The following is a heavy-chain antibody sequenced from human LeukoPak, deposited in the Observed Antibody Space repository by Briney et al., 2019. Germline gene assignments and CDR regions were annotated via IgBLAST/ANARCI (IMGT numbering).Heavy chain of an antibody. D-gene: IGHD1-26*01. J-gene: IGHJ4*02. V-gene: IGHV4-39*01. CDR3: ARPIVGAPRGFDD. CDR2: ISYSGTT. Sequence: AETLTLTCTVSGGSISSTSNYWGWIRQPPGKELEWIGSISYSGTTFYNPSLKSRVTISVDTSKNQFSLTLSSVTAADTAVYYCARPIVGAPRGFDDWGKGNVHPVSS. CDR1: GGSISSTSNY.